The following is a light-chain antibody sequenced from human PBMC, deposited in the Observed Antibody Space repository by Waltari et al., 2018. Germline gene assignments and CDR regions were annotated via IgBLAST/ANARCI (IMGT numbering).Light chain of an antibody. CDR3: QQYYSYPPLT. Sequence: AIRMTQSPSSLSASTGDRVTITCRASQGISSYLAWYQQKPGKAPKLLIYAASTLQRWVPSRFSGSGAGTEFTLTISCRQAEDFATYYCQQYYSYPPLTFGGGTKVEIK. CDR2: AAS. V-gene: IGKV1-8*01. CDR1: QGISSY. J-gene: IGKJ4*01.